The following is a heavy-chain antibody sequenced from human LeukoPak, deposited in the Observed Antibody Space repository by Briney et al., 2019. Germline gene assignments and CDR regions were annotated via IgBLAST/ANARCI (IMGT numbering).Heavy chain of an antibody. V-gene: IGHV1-69*13. J-gene: IGHJ3*02. D-gene: IGHD3-22*01. CDR2: IIPIFGTA. Sequence: SVKVSCKASGGTFSSYAISWVRQAPGQGLEWMGGIIPIFGTANYAQKFQGRVTITADESTSTAYMELSSLRSEDTAVYYCARGLVEERYYDGSGYDAFDIWGQGTMVTVSS. CDR1: GGTFSSYA. CDR3: ARGLVEERYYDGSGYDAFDI.